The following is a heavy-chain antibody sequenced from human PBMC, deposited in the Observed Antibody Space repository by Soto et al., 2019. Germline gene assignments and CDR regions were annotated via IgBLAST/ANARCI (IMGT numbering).Heavy chain of an antibody. Sequence: SETLSLTCTVSNDSIRSGTYYWAWIRQPPGRGLEWMGSLSYLGTTDYNPSLKSRVTISKDASKNQFSLKLTSVTAADTAVYYRANVKANVNYWGQGTLVTVSS. CDR2: LSYLGTT. CDR1: NDSIRSGTYY. D-gene: IGHD3-10*02. CDR3: ANVKANVNY. J-gene: IGHJ4*02. V-gene: IGHV4-39*01.